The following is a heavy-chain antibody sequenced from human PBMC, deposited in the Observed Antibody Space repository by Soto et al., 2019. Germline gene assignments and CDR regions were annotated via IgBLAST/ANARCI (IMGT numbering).Heavy chain of an antibody. CDR2: SYYRSKWYN. J-gene: IGHJ3*02. D-gene: IGHD1-26*01. CDR1: GDSVSSSSVA. V-gene: IGHV6-1*01. Sequence: SQTLSLTCAISGDSVSSSSVAWNWIRQSPSRGLEWLGRSYYRSKWYNDYAVPVKSRITINPDTSKNQFSLQLNSVTPEDTAVYYCATWYSGRYGSHDAFDSWGQGTMVTVSS. CDR3: ATWYSGRYGSHDAFDS.